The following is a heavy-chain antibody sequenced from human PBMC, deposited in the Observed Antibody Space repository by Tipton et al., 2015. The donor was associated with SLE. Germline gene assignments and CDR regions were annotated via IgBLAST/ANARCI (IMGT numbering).Heavy chain of an antibody. CDR3: ARDREFLWYETVGDAFEH. CDR2: IYHSGNT. D-gene: IGHD2-15*01. V-gene: IGHV4-38-2*02. CDR1: GSSITNGYY. J-gene: IGHJ3*01. Sequence: TLSLTCAVSGSSITNGYYWGWIRQPPGKGLEWIGSIYHSGNTYYNPSLKNRVTISIDTSKNQFSLKLTSLTAADSAVYFCARDREFLWYETVGDAFEHWGQGKMVSVSS.